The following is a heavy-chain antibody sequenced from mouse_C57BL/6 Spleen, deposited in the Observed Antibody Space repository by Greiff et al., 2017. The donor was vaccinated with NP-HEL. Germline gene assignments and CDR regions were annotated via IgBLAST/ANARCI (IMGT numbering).Heavy chain of an antibody. D-gene: IGHD1-1*01. CDR2: FYPGSGSI. CDR1: GYTFTEYT. J-gene: IGHJ3*01. CDR3: ARHEDKHYYGSSYVPAWFAY. V-gene: IGHV1-62-2*01. Sequence: QVQLQQSGAELVKPGASVKLSCKASGYTFTEYTIHWVKQRSGQGLEWIGWFYPGSGSIKYNEKFKDKATLTADKSSSTVYMELSRLTSEDSAVYFCARHEDKHYYGSSYVPAWFAYWGQGTLVTVSA.